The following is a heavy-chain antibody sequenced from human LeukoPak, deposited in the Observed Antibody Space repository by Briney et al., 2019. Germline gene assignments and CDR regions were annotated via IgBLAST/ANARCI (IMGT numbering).Heavy chain of an antibody. CDR1: GYTLTELS. Sequence: GASVKVSCKVSGYTLTELSMHWVRQAPGKGLEWMGGFDPEDGETIYAQKFQGRVTMTEDTSTDTAYMELSSLRSEDTAVYYCARGGTDSSSWTLVDYWGQGTLVTVSS. J-gene: IGHJ4*02. V-gene: IGHV1-24*01. D-gene: IGHD6-13*01. CDR2: FDPEDGET. CDR3: ARGGTDSSSWTLVDY.